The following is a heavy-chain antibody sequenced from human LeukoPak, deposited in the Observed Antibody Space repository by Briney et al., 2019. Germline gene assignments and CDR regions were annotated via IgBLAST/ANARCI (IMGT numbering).Heavy chain of an antibody. Sequence: GASVKVSCKASGYTFANYGFTWVRQAPGQGLEWMGWISAYNGNTNHAQKLQGRVTMTTDTSTSTAYMELRSLRSDDTAVYYCARDVARYSYGYLPGYWGQGTLVTVSS. V-gene: IGHV1-18*01. CDR1: GYTFANYG. D-gene: IGHD5-18*01. CDR2: ISAYNGNT. J-gene: IGHJ4*02. CDR3: ARDVARYSYGYLPGY.